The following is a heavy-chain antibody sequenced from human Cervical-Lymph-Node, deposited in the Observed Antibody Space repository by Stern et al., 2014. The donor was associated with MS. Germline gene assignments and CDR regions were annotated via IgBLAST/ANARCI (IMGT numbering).Heavy chain of an antibody. CDR1: GFTFDDCA. V-gene: IGHV3-9*01. CDR3: AKDISERHYYFDS. J-gene: IGHJ4*02. D-gene: IGHD3-16*02. Sequence: EVQLVESGGGSVQPGRSLRLSCAASGFTFDDCAMHWVRQRPGKGLEWVSGISWNSNNIGYADSVRGRYTISRDNAKNSLYLQMNGLRPEDPALYYCAKDISERHYYFDSWGEGTLVTVSS. CDR2: ISWNSNNI.